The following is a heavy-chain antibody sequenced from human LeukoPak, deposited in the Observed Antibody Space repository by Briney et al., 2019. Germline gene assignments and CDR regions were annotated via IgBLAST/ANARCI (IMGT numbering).Heavy chain of an antibody. CDR3: ARGPF. CDR2: ISSGSRYT. CDR1: GFTFSAYY. V-gene: IGHV3-11*05. Sequence: GGSQRLSCAASGFTFSAYYMSWIRHAPGQVLEWVSYISSGSRYTTYADSVKGRFTISRDNAKNSRYLQMNSLRAADTAVYYCARGPFWGQGTLVTVFS. J-gene: IGHJ4*02.